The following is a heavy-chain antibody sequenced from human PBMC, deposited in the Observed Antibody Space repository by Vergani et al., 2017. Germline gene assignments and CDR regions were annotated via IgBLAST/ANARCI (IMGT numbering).Heavy chain of an antibody. V-gene: IGHV1-69*01. CDR3: ATQWDNSYFDY. CDR1: VGTFSSYA. D-gene: IGHD1-26*01. J-gene: IGHJ4*02. CDR2: IIPIFGTA. Sequence: QVQLVQSGAEVKKPGSSVKVSCKASVGTFSSYAISWVRPAPGQGLEWMGGIIPIFGTANYAQKFQGRVTITADESTSTAYMELSSLRSEDTAVYYCATQWDNSYFDYWGQGTLVTVSS.